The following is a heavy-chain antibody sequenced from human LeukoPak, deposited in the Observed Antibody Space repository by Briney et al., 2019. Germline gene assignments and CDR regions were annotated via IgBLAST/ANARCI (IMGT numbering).Heavy chain of an antibody. CDR2: IYYSGST. CDR3: ARGSVSYDSSGYYSNWFDP. CDR1: GGSISSSSYY. J-gene: IGHJ5*02. Sequence: SETLSLTCTVSGGSISSSSYYWGWIRQPPGKGLEWIGSIYYSGSTYYNPSLKSRVTISVDTSKNQFSLKLSSVTAADTAVYYCARGSVSYDSSGYYSNWFDPWGQGTLVTVSS. V-gene: IGHV4-39*07. D-gene: IGHD3-22*01.